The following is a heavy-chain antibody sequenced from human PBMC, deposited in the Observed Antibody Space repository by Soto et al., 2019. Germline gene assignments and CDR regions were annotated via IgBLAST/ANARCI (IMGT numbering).Heavy chain of an antibody. CDR1: GYTFTSYY. Sequence: QVQLVQSGAEVKKPGASVKISCKASGYTFTSYYMHWVRQAPGQGLEWMGIINPSGGTTRYAQKFKGRVIMTRDTSTSTVYMELSSLRSEDTAVYYCASYYDSSGSDYWYFDLWGRGTLVTVSS. CDR3: ASYYDSSGSDYWYFDL. V-gene: IGHV1-46*01. CDR2: INPSGGTT. D-gene: IGHD3-22*01. J-gene: IGHJ2*01.